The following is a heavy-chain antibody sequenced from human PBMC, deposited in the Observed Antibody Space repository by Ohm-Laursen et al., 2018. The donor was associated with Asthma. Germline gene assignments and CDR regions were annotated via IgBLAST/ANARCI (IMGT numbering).Heavy chain of an antibody. V-gene: IGHV1-2*06. CDR2: INPNSGGT. Sequence: ASVKVSCKASGYTFTGHYIHWVRQAPGQGLEWMGRINPNSGGTNYAQKFQGRVTMTRDTSISTAYMELSRLRSDDTAVYYCARDGRGWFRVVVAAFPPFDPWGQGTLVTVSS. D-gene: IGHD2-15*01. J-gene: IGHJ5*02. CDR1: GYTFTGHY. CDR3: ARDGRGWFRVVVAAFPPFDP.